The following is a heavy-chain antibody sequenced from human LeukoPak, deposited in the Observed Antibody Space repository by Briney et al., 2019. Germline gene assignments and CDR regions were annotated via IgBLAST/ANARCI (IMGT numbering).Heavy chain of an antibody. J-gene: IGHJ4*02. Sequence: GRSLRLSSAASGFTFSSYAMHWVRQAPGKGLEWVAVISYDGSNKYYADSVKGRFTISRDNSKNTLYLQMNSLRAEDTAVYYCARDDYAYVWGSTIAPSYWGQGTLVTVSS. CDR3: ARDDYAYVWGSTIAPSY. CDR1: GFTFSSYA. V-gene: IGHV3-30*04. D-gene: IGHD3-16*01. CDR2: ISYDGSNK.